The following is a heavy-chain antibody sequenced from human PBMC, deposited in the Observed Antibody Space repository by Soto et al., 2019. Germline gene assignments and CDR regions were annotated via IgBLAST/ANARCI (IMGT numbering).Heavy chain of an antibody. J-gene: IGHJ6*02. CDR1: GYTFANYG. D-gene: IGHD1-26*01. CDR3: ARDLFMGGTYNVIDV. CDR2: ISGRNGNT. Sequence: QVQLVQSGGEVKKPGASVKVSCKASGYTFANYGISWVRQAPGQGIEWMAWISGRNGNTNYAQRFQGRVTLTSDTSTSTVYMELSSLKSDGTAVYYCARDLFMGGTYNVIDVWGQGTTVTLSS. V-gene: IGHV1-18*01.